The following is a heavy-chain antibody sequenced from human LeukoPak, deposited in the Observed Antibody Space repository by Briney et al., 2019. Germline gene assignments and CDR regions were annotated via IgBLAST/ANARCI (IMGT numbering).Heavy chain of an antibody. CDR3: AKIFYDYVWGSPPATY. D-gene: IGHD3-16*01. CDR2: ISGSGGST. J-gene: IGHJ4*02. CDR1: GCTFSSYA. V-gene: IGHV3-23*01. Sequence: PGGSLRLSCAASGCTFSSYAMSWVRQAPGKGLEWVSAISGSGGSTYYADSVKGRFTISRDNSKNTLYLQINSLRAEDTAVYYCAKIFYDYVWGSPPATYWGQGTLVTVSS.